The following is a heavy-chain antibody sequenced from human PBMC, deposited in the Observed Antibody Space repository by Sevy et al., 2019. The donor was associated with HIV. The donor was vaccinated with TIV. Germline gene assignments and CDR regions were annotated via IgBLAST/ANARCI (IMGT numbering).Heavy chain of an antibody. Sequence: GGSLRLSCAASGFTFSTYGMHWVRQAPGRGLEWVAFMRFDGTIKYHRDSVKGRFTISRDNSKNTLYLQMNRLRAEDTAVYFCAKVLHIVEVPAAIDYYYGMDVWGQGTTVTVSS. D-gene: IGHD2-2*01. V-gene: IGHV3-30*02. CDR3: AKVLHIVEVPAAIDYYYGMDV. CDR2: MRFDGTIK. J-gene: IGHJ6*02. CDR1: GFTFSTYG.